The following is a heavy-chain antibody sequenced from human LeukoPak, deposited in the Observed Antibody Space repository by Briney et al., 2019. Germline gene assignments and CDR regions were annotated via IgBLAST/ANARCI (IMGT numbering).Heavy chain of an antibody. CDR3: ARVGGPLRFLEWSSFDY. D-gene: IGHD3-3*01. J-gene: IGHJ4*02. Sequence: SVKVSCKASGYTFASYGISWVRQAPGQGLEWMGGIIPIFGTANYAQKFQGRVTITADESTSTAYMELSSLRSEDTAVYYCARVGGPLRFLEWSSFDYWGQGTLVTVSS. CDR2: IIPIFGTA. CDR1: GYTFASYG. V-gene: IGHV1-69*13.